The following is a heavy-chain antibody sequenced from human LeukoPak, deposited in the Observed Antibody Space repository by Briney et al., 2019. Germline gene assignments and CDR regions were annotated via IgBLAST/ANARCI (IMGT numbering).Heavy chain of an antibody. D-gene: IGHD3-22*01. V-gene: IGHV3-23*01. CDR1: GFTFSSYA. CDR2: ISGSGGST. CDR3: ARDYGTYYYDSSGYDHDY. J-gene: IGHJ4*02. Sequence: PGGSLRLSCAASGFTFSSYAMSWVRQAPGKGLEWVSAISGSGGSTYYADSVKGRFTISRDNSKNSLYLQMNSLRAEDTAVYYCARDYGTYYYDSSGYDHDYWGQGTLVTVSS.